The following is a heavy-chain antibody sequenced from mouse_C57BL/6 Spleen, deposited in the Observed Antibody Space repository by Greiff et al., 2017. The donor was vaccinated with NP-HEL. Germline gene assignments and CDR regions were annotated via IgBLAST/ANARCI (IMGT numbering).Heavy chain of an antibody. J-gene: IGHJ1*03. CDR3: TRDSGYYGGRYFDV. Sequence: EVQVVESGEGLVKPGGSLKLSCAASGFTFSSYAMSWVRQTPEKRLEWVAYISSGGDYIYYADTVKGRFTISRDNARNTLYLQMSSLKSEDTAMYYCTRDSGYYGGRYFDVWGTGTTVTVSS. CDR2: ISSGGDYI. CDR1: GFTFSSYA. V-gene: IGHV5-9-1*02. D-gene: IGHD2-1*01.